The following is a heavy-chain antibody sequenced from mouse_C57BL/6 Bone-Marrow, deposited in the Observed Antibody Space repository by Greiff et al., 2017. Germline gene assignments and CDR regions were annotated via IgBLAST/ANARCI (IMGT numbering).Heavy chain of an antibody. CDR3: ARNSKRDYYAMDY. CDR2: IWSDGST. Sequence: VKLVESGPGLVAPSQSLSITCTVSGFSLTSYGVHWVRQPPGKGLEWLVVIWSDGSTTYNSALKSRLSISKDNSKSQVFLKMNSLQTDDTAMYYCARNSKRDYYAMDYWGQGTSVTVSS. D-gene: IGHD2-5*01. CDR1: GFSLTSYG. J-gene: IGHJ4*01. V-gene: IGHV2-6*03.